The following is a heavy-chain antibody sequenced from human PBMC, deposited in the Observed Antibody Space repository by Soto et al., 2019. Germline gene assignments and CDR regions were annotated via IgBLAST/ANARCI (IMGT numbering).Heavy chain of an antibody. CDR3: ARDQGSHPGD. CDR2: IHHRGST. Sequence: QVQLQESGPGLVRPSGTVSLTCAVSGGSISSANWWSWVRQPPGKGLESIGEIHHRGSTNYNPSLKSRVTMSVVPSKNLFSLTLTSVIAADTAFYYCARDQGSHPGDWGQGTLVSVSS. CDR1: GGSISSANW. D-gene: IGHD6-13*01. J-gene: IGHJ4*02. V-gene: IGHV4-4*02.